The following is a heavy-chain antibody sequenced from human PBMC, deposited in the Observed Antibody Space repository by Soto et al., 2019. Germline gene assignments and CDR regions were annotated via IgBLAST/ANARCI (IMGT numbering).Heavy chain of an antibody. Sequence: EVQLVESGGGLVKPGGSLRLSCAASGFTFSSYSMNWVRQAPGKGLEWVSSISSSSSYIYYADSVKGRFTISRDNAKNSLYLQMNSLRAEDTAGYYCARERGRPAGDIVVVPAASSGMDVWGQGTTVTVSS. CDR2: ISSSSSYI. J-gene: IGHJ6*02. D-gene: IGHD2-2*01. CDR1: GFTFSSYS. CDR3: ARERGRPAGDIVVVPAASSGMDV. V-gene: IGHV3-21*01.